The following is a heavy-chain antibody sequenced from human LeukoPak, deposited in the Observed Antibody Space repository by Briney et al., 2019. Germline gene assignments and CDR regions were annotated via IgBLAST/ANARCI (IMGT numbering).Heavy chain of an antibody. CDR1: VFTFYDYA. CDR2: IGWSSGSI. V-gene: IGHV3-9*01. J-gene: IGHJ4*02. CDR3: AKARDYFDY. Sequence: PGRSLRLSCAASVFTFYDYAMHGVRPAPGKGLEWVAGIGWSSGSIGYADSVKGRFTISRDNAKNSLYLQMNSLRAEDTALYYCAKARDYFDYWGQGTLVTVSS.